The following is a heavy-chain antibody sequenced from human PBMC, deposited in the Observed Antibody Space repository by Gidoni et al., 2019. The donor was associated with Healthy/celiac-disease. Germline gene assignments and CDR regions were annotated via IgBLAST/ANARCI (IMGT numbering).Heavy chain of an antibody. J-gene: IGHJ3*02. CDR3: AREGKGSYGHRLRAFDI. D-gene: IGHD5-18*01. V-gene: IGHV1-8*01. Sequence: QVQLVQSGAEVKKPGASVKVSCTASGSTFTSYDINWVRQATGQGLEWMGWMNPNSGNTGYAQKFQGRVTMTRNTSISTAYMELSSLRSEDTAVYYCAREGKGSYGHRLRAFDIWGQGTMVTVSS. CDR2: MNPNSGNT. CDR1: GSTFTSYD.